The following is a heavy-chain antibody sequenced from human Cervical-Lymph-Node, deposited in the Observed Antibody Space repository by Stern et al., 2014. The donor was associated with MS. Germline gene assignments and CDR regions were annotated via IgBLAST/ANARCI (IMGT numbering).Heavy chain of an antibody. CDR3: ARDTSSPERSDW. CDR1: GFTVSRDY. J-gene: IGHJ4*02. Sequence: EVQLVESGGGVIQPGGSLRLSCTASGFTVSRDYMTWVRQAPGQGLAWVSLITNDGSTFYTDPVKGQFTISRDDSKTTVYLHMTSLRAEDTAMYYCARDTSSPERSDWWGQGTLVTVSS. V-gene: IGHV3-53*01. CDR2: ITNDGST. D-gene: IGHD1-1*01.